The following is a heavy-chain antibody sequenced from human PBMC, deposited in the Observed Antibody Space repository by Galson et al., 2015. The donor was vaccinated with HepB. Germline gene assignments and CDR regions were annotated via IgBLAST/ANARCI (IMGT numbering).Heavy chain of an antibody. J-gene: IGHJ4*02. CDR3: ARHYCSSASCYSSHQTR. V-gene: IGHV3-30*04. CDR2: MSYDGSNK. D-gene: IGHD2-2*01. Sequence: SLRLSCAASGFSFSNYAMHWVRQLPGKGLEWVAVMSYDGSNKYYADSVKGRFTISRDNSKNTLSLQMNSLRAEDTAVYYCARHYCSSASCYSSHQTRWGQGTLVTVSS. CDR1: GFSFSNYA.